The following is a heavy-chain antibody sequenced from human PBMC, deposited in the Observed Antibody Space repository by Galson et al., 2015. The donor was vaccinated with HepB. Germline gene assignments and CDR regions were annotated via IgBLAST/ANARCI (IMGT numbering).Heavy chain of an antibody. V-gene: IGHV3-30*03. J-gene: IGHJ4*02. CDR1: GFILSNYG. D-gene: IGHD1-1*01. Sequence: SLRLSCAASGFILSNYGMQWVRQPPGRGLQWVAIISPDGRTTYYADAVRGRFTISRDNSKNTLFLQVDYLGPQDTAAYYCARDFLWNFDFWGRGALVTVSS. CDR2: ISPDGRTT. CDR3: ARDFLWNFDF.